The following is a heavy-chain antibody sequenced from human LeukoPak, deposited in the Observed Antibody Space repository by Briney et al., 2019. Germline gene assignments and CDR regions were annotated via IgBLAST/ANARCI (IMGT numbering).Heavy chain of an antibody. D-gene: IGHD3-22*01. Sequence: ASVKVSCKASGYIFNSYGISWVRQAPGQGLEWMGWISAYNRNTNYAQNLQGRVTMTTDTSTSTAYMELMSLRSDDTAVYYCAARDSRYYFDYWGQGTLVTVSS. CDR3: AARDSRYYFDY. CDR1: GYIFNSYG. J-gene: IGHJ4*02. V-gene: IGHV1-18*01. CDR2: ISAYNRNT.